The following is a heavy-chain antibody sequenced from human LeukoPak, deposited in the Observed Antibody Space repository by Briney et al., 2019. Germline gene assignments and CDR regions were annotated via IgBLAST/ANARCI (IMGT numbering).Heavy chain of an antibody. V-gene: IGHV1-2*02. CDR1: GYTFTGYY. CDR3: AREGRGYCSSTSCYPNWFDP. CDR2: INPNSGGT. D-gene: IGHD2-2*01. Sequence: ASVKVSCKASGYTFTGYYMHWVRQAPGQGLEWMGWINPNSGGTNYAQKFQGRVTMTRDTSISTAYMELSRLRSDDTAVYYCAREGRGYCSSTSCYPNWFDPWGQGALVTVSS. J-gene: IGHJ5*02.